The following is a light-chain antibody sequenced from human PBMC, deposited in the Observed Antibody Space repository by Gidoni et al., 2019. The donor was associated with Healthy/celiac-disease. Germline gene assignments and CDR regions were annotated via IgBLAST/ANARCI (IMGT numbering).Light chain of an antibody. V-gene: IGKV1-39*01. Sequence: DIQMTQSPSSLSASVGDRVTLTCRASQSISSYLNWYQQKPGKAPKLLIYAASSLQRGVPSRFIGSGSGTDFTLTISSLQPEDFATYYCQQSYSTLIFTFGPGTKVDIK. CDR1: QSISSY. J-gene: IGKJ3*01. CDR2: AAS. CDR3: QQSYSTLIFT.